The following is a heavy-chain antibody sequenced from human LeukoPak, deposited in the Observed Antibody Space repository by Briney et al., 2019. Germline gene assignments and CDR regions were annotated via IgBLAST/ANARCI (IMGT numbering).Heavy chain of an antibody. D-gene: IGHD1-26*01. CDR1: GFTLSSYG. CDR2: ISYDGSNK. V-gene: IGHV3-30*18. Sequence: PGGSLSLSCAASGFTLSSYGMHWVRQAPGKGLEWVAVISYDGSNKYYADSVKGRFTISRDNSKNTLYLQMNSLRAEDTAVYYCAKDRSGSHDYWGQGTLVTVSS. CDR3: AKDRSGSHDY. J-gene: IGHJ4*02.